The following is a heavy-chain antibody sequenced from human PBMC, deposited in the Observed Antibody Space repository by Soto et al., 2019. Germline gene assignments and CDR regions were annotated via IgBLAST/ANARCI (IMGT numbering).Heavy chain of an antibody. Sequence: PSETLSLTCAVYGGSFSGYYWSWIRQPPGKGLEWIGEINHSGSTNYNPSLKSRVTISVDTSKNQFSLKLSSVTAADTAVYYCARGPLYYYDSSGYYLDYWGQGTLVTVSS. CDR1: GGSFSGYY. V-gene: IGHV4-34*01. CDR2: INHSGST. J-gene: IGHJ4*02. CDR3: ARGPLYYYDSSGYYLDY. D-gene: IGHD3-22*01.